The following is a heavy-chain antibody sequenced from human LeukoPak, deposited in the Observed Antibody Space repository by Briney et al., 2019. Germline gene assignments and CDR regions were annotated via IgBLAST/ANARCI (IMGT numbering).Heavy chain of an antibody. D-gene: IGHD1-14*01. V-gene: IGHV1-8*01. CDR1: GYPFTTYE. CDR3: ARGPRNDP. J-gene: IGHJ5*02. Sequence: ASVKVSCKTSGYPFTTYEINWVRQAAGQGLEWMGWVHPNTGNTAYAQRFQGRVTMTRDTSISTAYMELSSLTSNDTAVYLCARGPRNDPWGQGTLVTVSS. CDR2: VHPNTGNT.